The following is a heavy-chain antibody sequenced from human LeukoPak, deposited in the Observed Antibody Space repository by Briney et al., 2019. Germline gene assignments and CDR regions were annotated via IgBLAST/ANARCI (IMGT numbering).Heavy chain of an antibody. CDR2: ISIDGTWQ. V-gene: IGHV3-30*17. CDR1: GFSHSP. J-gene: IGHJ4*02. D-gene: IGHD3-22*01. CDR3: GREGHSSGRAGHPDY. Sequence: GGSLRLSCAATGFSHSPMHWVRQAPGKGLEWVAVISIDGTWQDYADSVKGRFTFSRDNSKHTLYLEMNSPRSEDTAVYFCGREGHSSGRAGHPDYWGQGTLVTVSA.